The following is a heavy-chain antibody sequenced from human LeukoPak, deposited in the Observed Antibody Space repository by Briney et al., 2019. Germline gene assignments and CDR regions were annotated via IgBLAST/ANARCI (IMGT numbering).Heavy chain of an antibody. CDR2: INHSGST. D-gene: IGHD5-24*01. V-gene: IGHV4-34*01. J-gene: IGHJ5*02. CDR3: ARDQEESVEMATPDDWFDP. Sequence: SETLSLTCAVYGGSFSGYYWSWIRQPPGKGLEWIGEINHSGSTNYNPSLKSRVTISVDTSKNQSSLKLSSVTAEDTAVYYCARDQEESVEMATPDDWFDPWGQGTLVPVSS. CDR1: GGSFSGYY.